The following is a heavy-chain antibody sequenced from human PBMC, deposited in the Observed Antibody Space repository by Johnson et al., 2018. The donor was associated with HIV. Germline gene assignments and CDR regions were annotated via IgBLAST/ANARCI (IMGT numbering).Heavy chain of an antibody. Sequence: VQLVESGGGLVQPGGSLRLSCAASGFTVSSNYMSWVRQAPGKGLEWVGRIKSKTDGGTTDYAAPVKGRFTIARDDSKNTLYLQMNSLRAEDTAVYYCVTADRGSAWGQGTTVTVSS. CDR2: IKSKTDGGTT. CDR1: GFTVSSNY. D-gene: IGHD1-26*01. J-gene: IGHJ3*01. CDR3: VTADRGSA. V-gene: IGHV3-15*01.